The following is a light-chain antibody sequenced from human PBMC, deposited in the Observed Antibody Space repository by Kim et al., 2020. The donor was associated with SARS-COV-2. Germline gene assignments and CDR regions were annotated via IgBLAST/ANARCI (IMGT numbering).Light chain of an antibody. CDR3: QTWGTGIGV. CDR1: SGHISYA. V-gene: IGLV4-69*01. CDR2: LNSDGSH. J-gene: IGLJ2*01. Sequence: ASVKLTCTRSSGHISYAIAWHQQQPEKGPRYLMKLNSDGSHSKGDGIPDRFSGSSSGAERYLTISSLQSEDEADYYCQTWGTGIGVFGGGTQLTVL.